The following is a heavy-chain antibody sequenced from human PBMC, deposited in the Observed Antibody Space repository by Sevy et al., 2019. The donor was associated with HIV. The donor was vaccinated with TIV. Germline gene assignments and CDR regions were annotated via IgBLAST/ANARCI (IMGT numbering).Heavy chain of an antibody. J-gene: IGHJ4*02. CDR1: GYTLTKLG. CDR2: FDPEDGET. V-gene: IGHV1-24*01. Sequence: ASVKVSCKVSGYTLTKLGMHWVRQAPGKGLEWMGSFDPEDGETIYAQKFQGRLTMTEDTSTDTAYMDLSSLRSEDTAVYFCATTKDYHASSGSPFAYWGQGTVVTDSS. D-gene: IGHD3-22*01. CDR3: ATTKDYHASSGSPFAY.